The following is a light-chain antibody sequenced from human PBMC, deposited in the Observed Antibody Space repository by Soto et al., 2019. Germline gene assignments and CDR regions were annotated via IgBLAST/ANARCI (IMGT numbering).Light chain of an antibody. CDR3: SSYAGSNNVV. CDR1: SSDVGGYNY. V-gene: IGLV2-8*01. J-gene: IGLJ2*01. CDR2: EVS. Sequence: QSALTHPPSASGSPGQSVTISCTGNSSDVGGYNYVSWYQQHPGKAPKLMIYEVSKRPSGVPDRFSGSKSGNTASLTVSGLQAEDEADYYCSSYAGSNNVVFGGGTKVTVL.